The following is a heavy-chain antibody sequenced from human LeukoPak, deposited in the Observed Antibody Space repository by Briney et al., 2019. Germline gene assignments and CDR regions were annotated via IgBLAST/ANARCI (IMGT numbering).Heavy chain of an antibody. CDR3: ARGVSGAAAEDGHYFDY. CDR2: IYYSGST. J-gene: IGHJ4*02. V-gene: IGHV4-39*07. D-gene: IGHD6-13*01. CDR1: GGSISSSGYY. Sequence: SETLSLTCTVSGGSISSSGYYWGWIRQPPGKGLEWIGSIYYSGSTYYNPSLKSRVTISVDTSKNQFSLKLSSVTAADTAVYYCARGVSGAAAEDGHYFDYWGQGTLVTVSS.